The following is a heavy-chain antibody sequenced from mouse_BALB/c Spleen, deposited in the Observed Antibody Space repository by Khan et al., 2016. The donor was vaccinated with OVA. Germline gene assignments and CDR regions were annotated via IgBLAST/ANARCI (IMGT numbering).Heavy chain of an antibody. CDR2: ITTGGSYT. CDR3: ARKIYDGYSYAMDY. Sequence: EVQLVESGGGLVKPGGSLKLSCAASGFTFSSYAMSWVRQSPEKRLEWVAEITTGGSYTYYPDTVTGRFTISRENAKNTLYLEMSSLRSEDTAMYYCARKIYDGYSYAMDYWGQGTSVTVSS. J-gene: IGHJ4*01. D-gene: IGHD2-3*01. V-gene: IGHV5-9-4*01. CDR1: GFTFSSYA.